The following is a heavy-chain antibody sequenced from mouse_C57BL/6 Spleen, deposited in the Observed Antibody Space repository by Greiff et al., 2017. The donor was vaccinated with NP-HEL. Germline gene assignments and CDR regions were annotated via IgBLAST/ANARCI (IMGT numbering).Heavy chain of an antibody. V-gene: IGHV1-64*01. J-gene: IGHJ2*01. Sequence: QVQLKQPGAELVKPGASVKLSCKASGYTFTSYWMHWVKQRPGQGLEWIGMIHPNSGSTNYNEKFKSKATLTVDKSSSTAYMQLSSLTSEDSAVYYCARSLYDYEGYWGQGTTLTVSS. D-gene: IGHD2-4*01. CDR3: ARSLYDYEGY. CDR1: GYTFTSYW. CDR2: IHPNSGST.